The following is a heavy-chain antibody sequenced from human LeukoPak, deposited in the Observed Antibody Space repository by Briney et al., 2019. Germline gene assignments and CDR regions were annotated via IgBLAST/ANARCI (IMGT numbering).Heavy chain of an antibody. CDR3: ARTGLSSAWYFDL. D-gene: IGHD3-10*01. J-gene: IGHJ2*01. CDR2: VYNSGST. Sequence: SETLSLTCTVSGGSISSYYWSWIRQPPGKGLEWIGYVYNSGSTNYNPSLESRVTVSVDTSKNQFSLKLSSVTAADTAVYYCARTGLSSAWYFDLWGRGTLVTVSS. V-gene: IGHV4-59*01. CDR1: GGSISSYY.